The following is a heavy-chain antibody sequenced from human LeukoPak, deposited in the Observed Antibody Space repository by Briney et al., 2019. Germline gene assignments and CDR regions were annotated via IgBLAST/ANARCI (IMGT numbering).Heavy chain of an antibody. V-gene: IGHV4-59*08. CDR3: ARHPLTTITHFDY. J-gene: IGHJ4*02. D-gene: IGHD4-11*01. Sequence: SETLSLTCTVSGGSISSYYWSWIRQPPGKGLEWIGYIYYSGFTDYNSALKSRVTISLDTSKNQFSLKLSSVTAADTAVYYCARHPLTTITHFDYWGQGTLVTVSS. CDR1: GGSISSYY. CDR2: IYYSGFT.